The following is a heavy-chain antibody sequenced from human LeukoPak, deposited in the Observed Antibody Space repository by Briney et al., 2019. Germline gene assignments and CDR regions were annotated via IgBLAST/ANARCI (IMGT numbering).Heavy chain of an antibody. J-gene: IGHJ4*02. V-gene: IGHV3-66*01. CDR3: AKDHRATPVLLWFGELFGIDY. Sequence: GGSLRLSCAASGFTFSSYWMSWVRQAPGKGLEWVSVIYSGGSTYYADSVKGRFTISRDNSKNTLYLQMNSLRAEDTAVYYCAKDHRATPVLLWFGELFGIDYWGQGTLVTVSS. CDR1: GFTFSSYW. D-gene: IGHD3-10*01. CDR2: IYSGGST.